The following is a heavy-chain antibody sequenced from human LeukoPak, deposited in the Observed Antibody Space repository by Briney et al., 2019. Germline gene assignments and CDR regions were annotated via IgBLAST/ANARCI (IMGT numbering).Heavy chain of an antibody. CDR2: IYNSGNT. CDR1: GGSISSGDYS. J-gene: IGHJ4*02. D-gene: IGHD2-2*01. V-gene: IGHV4-30-4*07. Sequence: PSETLSLTCAVSGGSISSGDYSWSWIRQPPGEGLEWIGFIYNSGNTYYNPSLKSRFTLSVDTSKNQFSLNLNSVTAADTAVYYCARGPTYQPIDYWGQGTLVTVSS. CDR3: ARGPTYQPIDY.